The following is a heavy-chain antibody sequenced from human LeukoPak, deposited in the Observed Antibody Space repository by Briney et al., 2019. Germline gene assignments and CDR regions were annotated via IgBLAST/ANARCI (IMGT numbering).Heavy chain of an antibody. CDR3: ARSLGGGAFDF. J-gene: IGHJ4*02. Sequence: GSLTLSCAASGFTFSSYNMNWVRQAPGTGLEWVSSISSSTSYIYYADSLQGRFTISRDNAKNSLYLQMNSLRVEDTAVYYCARSLGGGAFDFWGQGTLATVSS. V-gene: IGHV3-21*01. CDR2: ISSSTSYI. D-gene: IGHD3-16*01. CDR1: GFTFSSYN.